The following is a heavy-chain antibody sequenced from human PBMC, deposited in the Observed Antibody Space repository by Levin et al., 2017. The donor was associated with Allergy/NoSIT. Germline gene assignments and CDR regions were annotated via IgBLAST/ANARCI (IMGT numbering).Heavy chain of an antibody. V-gene: IGHV5-51*01. J-gene: IGHJ4*02. Sequence: GESLKISCKGYGYNFSKFWINWVRQMPGKGLEWLGIIYPGDSGTRYSPSFQGQVTISADKSMSTAYLQWSSLRASDTAIYFCARWSGSGFDYWGQGALVTVSS. CDR1: GYNFSKFW. CDR3: ARWSGSGFDY. D-gene: IGHD3-10*01. CDR2: IYPGDSGT.